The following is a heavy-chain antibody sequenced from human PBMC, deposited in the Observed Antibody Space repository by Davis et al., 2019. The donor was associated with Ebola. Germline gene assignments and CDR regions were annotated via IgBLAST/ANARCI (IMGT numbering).Heavy chain of an antibody. CDR2: ISSSGSTI. D-gene: IGHD6-13*01. CDR1: GFTFSSYS. CDR3: ARDVAAGGWFDP. Sequence: GGSLRLSCAASGFTFSSYSMNWVRQAPGKGLEWVSSISSSGSTIYYADSVKGRFTISRDNAKNSLYLQMNSLRAEDTAVYYCARDVAAGGWFDPWGQGTLVTVSS. J-gene: IGHJ5*02. V-gene: IGHV3-21*04.